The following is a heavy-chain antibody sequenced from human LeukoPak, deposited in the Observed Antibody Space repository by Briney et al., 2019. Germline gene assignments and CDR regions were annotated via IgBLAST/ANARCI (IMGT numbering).Heavy chain of an antibody. CDR1: GGSFSSHY. CDR2: INHSGST. D-gene: IGHD2-15*01. CDR3: ARVALGYCSGGSCSVGNWFDP. Sequence: SETLSLTCAVYGGSFSSHYWSWIRQPPGKGLEWIGEINHSGSTNYNPSLKSRVTISVDTSKNQFSLKLSSVAAADTAVYYCARVALGYCSGGSCSVGNWFDPWGQGTLVTVSS. J-gene: IGHJ5*02. V-gene: IGHV4-34*01.